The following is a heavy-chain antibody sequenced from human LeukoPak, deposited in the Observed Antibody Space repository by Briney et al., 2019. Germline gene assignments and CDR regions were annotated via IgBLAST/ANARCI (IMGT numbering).Heavy chain of an antibody. D-gene: IGHD3-22*01. CDR3: ARAARVVATKYYYDSSGYHLVY. Sequence: SVKVSCKASGGTFSSYAISWVRQAPGQGLEWMGGIIPIFGTANYAQKFQGRVTISADESTSKAYMELSSLRSEDTAVYYCARAARVVATKYYYDSSGYHLVYWGQGTLVAVSS. CDR1: GGTFSSYA. CDR2: IIPIFGTA. V-gene: IGHV1-69*13. J-gene: IGHJ4*02.